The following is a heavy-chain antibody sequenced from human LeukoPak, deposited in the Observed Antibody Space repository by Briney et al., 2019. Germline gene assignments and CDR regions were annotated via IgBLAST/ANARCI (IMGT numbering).Heavy chain of an antibody. D-gene: IGHD3-10*01. V-gene: IGHV1-2*02. Sequence: ASVKVSCKASGYTFTGYYMHWVRQAPGQGLEWMGWINPNSGGTDYAQKFRGRVTMTRDTSISTAYMELSRLRSDDTAVYYCARDLDYYGSGSYGPWGQGTLVTVSS. J-gene: IGHJ5*02. CDR2: INPNSGGT. CDR3: ARDLDYYGSGSYGP. CDR1: GYTFTGYY.